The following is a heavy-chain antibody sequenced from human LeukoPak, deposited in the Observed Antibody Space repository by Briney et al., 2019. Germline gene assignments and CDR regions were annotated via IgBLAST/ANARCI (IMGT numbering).Heavy chain of an antibody. D-gene: IGHD3-10*01. CDR1: GFTFSSYA. J-gene: IGHJ4*02. Sequence: PGGSLRLSCAASGFTFSSYAMHWVRQAPGKGLEWVAVISYDGSNKYYADSVKGRFTISRDNSKNTLYLQMNSLRAEDTAVYYCARDGSGSYASFDYWGQGTLVTVS. CDR2: ISYDGSNK. V-gene: IGHV3-30*04. CDR3: ARDGSGSYASFDY.